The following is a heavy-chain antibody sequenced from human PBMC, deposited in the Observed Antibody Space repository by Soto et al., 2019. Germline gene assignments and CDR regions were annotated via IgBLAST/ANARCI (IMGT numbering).Heavy chain of an antibody. J-gene: IGHJ6*02. V-gene: IGHV1-24*01. CDR2: FDPEDGKT. CDR3: ATPTQSSPSAPYYYGMDV. CDR1: GYTLTELS. Sequence: ASVKVSCKVSGYTLTELSMHWVRQAPGKGLEWMGGFDPEDGKTIYAQKFQGRVTMTEDTSTDTAYMELSSLRSEDTAVYYCATPTQSSPSAPYYYGMDVWGQGTTVTVSS.